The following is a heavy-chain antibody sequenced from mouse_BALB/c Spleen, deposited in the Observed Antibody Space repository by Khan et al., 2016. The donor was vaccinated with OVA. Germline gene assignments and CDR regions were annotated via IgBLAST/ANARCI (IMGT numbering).Heavy chain of an antibody. V-gene: IGHV5-17*02. CDR1: GFTFSSYG. J-gene: IGHJ2*01. D-gene: IGHD1-1*01. CDR3: ATSYVYGYYCDY. CDR2: ISGDSSTI. Sequence: EVELVESGGGLVQPGGSRKLSCAASGFTFSSYGMHWVRQAPEKGLEWVAYISGDSSTIYYADTVKGRFTISRDNPKNTLFLQMTSLMSEDTARYYCATSYVYGYYCDYWGPGTTLTGSS.